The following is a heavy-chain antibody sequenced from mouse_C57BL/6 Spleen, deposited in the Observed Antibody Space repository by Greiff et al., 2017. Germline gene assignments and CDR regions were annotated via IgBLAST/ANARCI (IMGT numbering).Heavy chain of an antibody. CDR2: IYPGSGST. V-gene: IGHV1-55*01. Sequence: QVQLQQPGAELVKPGASVKMSCKASGYTFTSYWITWVKQRPGQGLEWIGDIYPGSGSTNYNEKFKSKATLTVDTSSSTAYLQLSSLTSEDSAVYYCARLEIYDGYYYAMDYWGQGTSVTVSS. CDR3: ARLEIYDGYYYAMDY. J-gene: IGHJ4*01. D-gene: IGHD2-3*01. CDR1: GYTFTSYW.